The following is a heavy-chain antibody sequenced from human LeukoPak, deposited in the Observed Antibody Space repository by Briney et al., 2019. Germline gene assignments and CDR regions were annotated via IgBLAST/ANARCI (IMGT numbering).Heavy chain of an antibody. J-gene: IGHJ6*03. V-gene: IGHV3-74*01. CDR1: GFIFSRYW. CDR2: INSDGSSS. CDR3: AREGHGGGLYYMDV. D-gene: IGHD3-16*01. Sequence: PGGSLRLSCAASGFIFSRYWMHWVRQAPGKGLVWVSRINSDGSSSTYADSVKGRFTISRDNARNTLYVQINSLRAEDTAVHYCAREGHGGGLYYMDVWGKGTTVTVSS.